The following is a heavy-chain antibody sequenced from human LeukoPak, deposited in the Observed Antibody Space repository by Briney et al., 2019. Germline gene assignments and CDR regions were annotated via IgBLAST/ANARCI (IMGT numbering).Heavy chain of an antibody. CDR2: IKQDGSEK. D-gene: IGHD4-17*01. Sequence: GGSLRLSCAASGFTFSSYWVNWVRQAPGKGLEWVAKIKQDGSEKYYVDSVKGRFTISRGNAKNSLYLQMNSLRAEDTAVYYCAGDYGAQRALDYWGQGTLVTVSS. J-gene: IGHJ4*02. CDR3: AGDYGAQRALDY. V-gene: IGHV3-7*05. CDR1: GFTFSSYW.